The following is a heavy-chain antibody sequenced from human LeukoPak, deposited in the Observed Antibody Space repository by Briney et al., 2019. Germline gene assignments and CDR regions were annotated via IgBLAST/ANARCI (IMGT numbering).Heavy chain of an antibody. CDR1: GFTFSSYA. Sequence: GGSLRLSCAASGFTFSSYAMSWVRQAPGKGLEWVSAIGGSGGSTYYADSVKGRFTISRDNSKNTLYLQMNSLRAEDTAVYYCAKFLVFLYYFDYWGQGTLVTVSS. D-gene: IGHD2-21*01. CDR2: IGGSGGST. J-gene: IGHJ4*02. CDR3: AKFLVFLYYFDY. V-gene: IGHV3-23*01.